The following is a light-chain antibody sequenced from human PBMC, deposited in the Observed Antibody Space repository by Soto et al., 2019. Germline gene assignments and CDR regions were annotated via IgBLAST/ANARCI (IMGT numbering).Light chain of an antibody. Sequence: IVMTQSPGTLSLSPGERATLSCRASQSVSSRLAWYQQKPGQAPRLLIHGASTRATGIPARFSGSGSGTEFTLTIRSLQSEDFAVYYCQQYNNWPLTSGGGTKVDIK. V-gene: IGKV3-15*01. CDR3: QQYNNWPLT. CDR2: GAS. J-gene: IGKJ4*01. CDR1: QSVSSR.